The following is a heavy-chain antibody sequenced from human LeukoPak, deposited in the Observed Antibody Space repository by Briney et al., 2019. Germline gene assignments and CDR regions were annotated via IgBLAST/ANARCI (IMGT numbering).Heavy chain of an antibody. CDR1: GFTFSSYA. V-gene: IGHV3-23*01. J-gene: IGHJ6*02. D-gene: IGHD6-19*01. CDR3: ARDIEQWLVPLNYYYGMDV. CDR2: ISGSGGST. Sequence: GGSLRLSCAASGFTFSSYAMSWVRQAPGKGLEWVSAISGSGGSTYYADSVKGRFTISRDNAKNSLYLQMNSLRAEDTVVYYCARDIEQWLVPLNYYYGMDVWGQGTTVTVSS.